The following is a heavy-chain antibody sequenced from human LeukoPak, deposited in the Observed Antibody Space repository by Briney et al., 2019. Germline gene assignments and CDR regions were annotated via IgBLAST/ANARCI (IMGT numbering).Heavy chain of an antibody. Sequence: ASVKVSCKASGYIFTGSCIYWVRQAPGQGLEWLGWINPDSGDANYAQKFQGWVTMTRDTSISTVYVELSRLRSDDTAVYYCARGTRGLDSGYSHVDYWGQGTLVTVSP. D-gene: IGHD5-18*01. V-gene: IGHV1-2*04. J-gene: IGHJ4*02. CDR3: ARGTRGLDSGYSHVDY. CDR1: GYIFTGSC. CDR2: INPDSGDA.